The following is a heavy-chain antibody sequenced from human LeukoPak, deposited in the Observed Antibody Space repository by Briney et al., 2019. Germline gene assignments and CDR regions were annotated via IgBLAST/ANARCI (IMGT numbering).Heavy chain of an antibody. D-gene: IGHD3-22*01. CDR1: GGTFSSYA. CDR2: IIPILGIA. J-gene: IGHJ5*02. CDR3: ARADGRITMTS. V-gene: IGHV1-69*04. Sequence: SVKVSCKAPGGTFSSYATSWVRQAPGQGLEWMGRIIPILGIANYAQKFQGRVTITADKSTSTAYMELSSLRSEDTAVYYCARADGRITMTSWGQGTLVTVSS.